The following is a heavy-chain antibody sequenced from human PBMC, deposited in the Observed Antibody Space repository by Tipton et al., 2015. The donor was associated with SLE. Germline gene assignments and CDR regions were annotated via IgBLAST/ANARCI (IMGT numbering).Heavy chain of an antibody. CDR3: ARGPTVTTTYYYYYIDV. V-gene: IGHV1-8*03. J-gene: IGHJ6*03. Sequence: QVQLVQSGAEVKKPGASVKVSCKASGYTFTSYDINWVRQATGQGLEWMGWMNPNNGNTGYAQKFQGRVTIIRNTSISTAYMELSSLRSEDTAVYYCARGPTVTTTYYYYYIDVWGKGTTVTVSS. CDR1: GYTFTSYD. D-gene: IGHD4-17*01. CDR2: MNPNNGNT.